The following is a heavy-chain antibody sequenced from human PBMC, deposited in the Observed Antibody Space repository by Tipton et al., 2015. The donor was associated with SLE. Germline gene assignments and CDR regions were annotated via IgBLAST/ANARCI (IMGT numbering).Heavy chain of an antibody. V-gene: IGHV4-39*01. D-gene: IGHD3-22*01. J-gene: IGHJ5*02. CDR3: ASVYYDNRGYLFDP. Sequence: TLSLTCTVSGGSIRNSSYYWGWIRQPPGKGLEWIGSIYYSGSTYYNSSLKSRVIISVDTSKNQFSLKLSSVTAADTALYYCASVYYDNRGYLFDPWGQGTLVTVFS. CDR2: IYYSGST. CDR1: GGSIRNSSYY.